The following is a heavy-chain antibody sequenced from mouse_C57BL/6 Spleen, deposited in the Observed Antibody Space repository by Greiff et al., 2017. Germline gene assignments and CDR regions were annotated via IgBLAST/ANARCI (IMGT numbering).Heavy chain of an antibody. CDR3: ARYYEGY. J-gene: IGHJ2*01. Sequence: EVQLQQSGPELVKPGASVKISCKASGYTFTDYYMNWVKQSHGKSLEWIGDINPNNGGTSYNQKFKGKDTLTVDKSSSTAYMELRSLTSEDSAVXYCARYYEGYWGQGTTLTVSS. V-gene: IGHV1-26*01. CDR1: GYTFTDYY. CDR2: INPNNGGT. D-gene: IGHD2-4*01.